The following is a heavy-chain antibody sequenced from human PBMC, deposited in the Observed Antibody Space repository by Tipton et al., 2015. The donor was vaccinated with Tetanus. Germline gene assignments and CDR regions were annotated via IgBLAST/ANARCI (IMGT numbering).Heavy chain of an antibody. CDR2: VYYSGTT. CDR1: RSSISRSSFY. Sequence: LRLSCSVSRSSISRSSFYWGWIRQPPGKGLEWIGSVYYSGTTFYNPSLRNRVAVSADKASNQFSLRLKSVTAADTAVYFCARHGSFCDTRSCFSRLEYWVQGILVVVSS. D-gene: IGHD1-26*01. V-gene: IGHV4-39*01. CDR3: ARHGSFCDTRSCFSRLEY. J-gene: IGHJ4*02.